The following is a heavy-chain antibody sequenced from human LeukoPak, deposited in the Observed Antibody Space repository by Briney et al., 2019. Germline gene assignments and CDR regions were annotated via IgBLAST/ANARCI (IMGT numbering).Heavy chain of an antibody. Sequence: ASVKVSCKASGFTFTSSAVQWVRQARGQRLEWIGWIVVGSGNTNYAQKFQERVTITRDMSTSTAYMELSSLRSEDTAVYYCAAGQLTGIEVDAFDIWGQGTVVTVSS. CDR2: IVVGSGNT. CDR3: AAGQLTGIEVDAFDI. D-gene: IGHD6-6*01. CDR1: GFTFTSSA. J-gene: IGHJ3*02. V-gene: IGHV1-58*01.